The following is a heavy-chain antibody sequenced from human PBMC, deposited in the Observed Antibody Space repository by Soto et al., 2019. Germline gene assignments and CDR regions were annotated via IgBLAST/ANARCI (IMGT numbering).Heavy chain of an antibody. D-gene: IGHD6-13*01. Sequence: GGSLRLSCAASGFTFSSYAMSWVRQAPGKGLEWVSAISGSGGSTYYADSVKGRFTISRDNSKNTLYLQMNSLRAEDTAVYYCAKRQKQQLAYYYYGMDVWGQGTPVTVSS. V-gene: IGHV3-23*01. CDR3: AKRQKQQLAYYYYGMDV. CDR2: ISGSGGST. J-gene: IGHJ6*02. CDR1: GFTFSSYA.